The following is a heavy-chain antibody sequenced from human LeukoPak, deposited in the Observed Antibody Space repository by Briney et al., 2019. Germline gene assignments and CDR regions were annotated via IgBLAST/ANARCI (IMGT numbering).Heavy chain of an antibody. Sequence: GGSLRLSCIASGFTFSSYAMSWVRQAPGKGLEWVSGITGGGDTTHHADSVKGRFTVFRDNSKNTLFLQMNSLRVEDTALYYCARAKGSSGYYQLPIDYWGQGILVTVSS. J-gene: IGHJ4*02. CDR2: ITGGGDTT. D-gene: IGHD3-22*01. V-gene: IGHV3-23*01. CDR1: GFTFSSYA. CDR3: ARAKGSSGYYQLPIDY.